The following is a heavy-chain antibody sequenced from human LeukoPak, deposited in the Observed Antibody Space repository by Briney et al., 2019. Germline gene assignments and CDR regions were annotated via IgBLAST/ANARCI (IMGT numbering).Heavy chain of an antibody. J-gene: IGHJ6*03. CDR2: IGSDGTRL. D-gene: IGHD3-10*01. CDR1: GLKFSSDA. V-gene: IGHV3-48*01. CDR3: ARDVHGAGSYLPDYMDV. Sequence: GASLRLSCLVSGLKFSSDAMNWVRQAPGKGLEWLAHIGSDGTRLYADSVKGRFTISRDNAENSVYLQMNSLRGEDTAVYFCARDVHGAGSYLPDYMDVWGKGTTVTVS.